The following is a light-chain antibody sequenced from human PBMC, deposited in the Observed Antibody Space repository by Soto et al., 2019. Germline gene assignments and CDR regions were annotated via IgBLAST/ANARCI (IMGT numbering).Light chain of an antibody. Sequence: AIQMTQSPSSLSASVRDRVTITCRASQDIRNDLVWYQQKPGKAPKVLIYAASSLQTGVPSRFSGSGSGTDFTLTVSSRQPEEFATYYCLQHYNCPWTFGQGTKVDIK. CDR1: QDIRND. CDR3: LQHYNCPWT. CDR2: AAS. J-gene: IGKJ1*01. V-gene: IGKV1-6*01.